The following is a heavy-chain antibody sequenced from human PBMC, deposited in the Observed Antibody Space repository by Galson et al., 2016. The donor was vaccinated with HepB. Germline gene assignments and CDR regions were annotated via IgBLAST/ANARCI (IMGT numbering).Heavy chain of an antibody. V-gene: IGHV3-33*01. CDR2: IYSDGSKI. Sequence: SLRLSCAASGFTFSNYGFHWARHTPAKGLEWVAFIYSDGSKIYYGNSVKGRFTISRDNSKHTAYLEMNSLRAEDTAVYYCARAHYGVLPLDYWGQGTLVTVSA. D-gene: IGHD4-17*01. CDR1: GFTFSNYG. J-gene: IGHJ4*02. CDR3: ARAHYGVLPLDY.